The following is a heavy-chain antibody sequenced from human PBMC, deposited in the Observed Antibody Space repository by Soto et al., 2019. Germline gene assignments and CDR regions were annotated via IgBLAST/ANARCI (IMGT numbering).Heavy chain of an antibody. V-gene: IGHV1-8*01. D-gene: IGHD3-16*01. CDR2: MNPGSGDT. CDR1: GYSFTNND. J-gene: IGHJ5*02. CDR3: SRMATFGSLNWFDP. Sequence: GASVKVSCKASGYSFTNNDVTWVRQATGQGLEWMGWMNPGSGDTGYAQKFQGRVTMTRDISIATAYMELSSLRSDDTAIYYCSRMATFGSLNWFDPSAQGTLVTVSS.